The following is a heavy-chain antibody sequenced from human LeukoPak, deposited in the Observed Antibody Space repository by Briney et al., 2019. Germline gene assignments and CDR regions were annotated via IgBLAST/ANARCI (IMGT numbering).Heavy chain of an antibody. CDR3: ARVSGYDWESFYDY. D-gene: IGHD5-12*01. V-gene: IGHV4-59*01. Sequence: SETLSLTCTVSGGSISSYYRSWIRQPPGKGLEWIGYIYYSGSTNYNPSLKSRVTISVDTSKNQFSLKLSSVTAADTAMYYCARVSGYDWESFYDYWGQGSLVTVSS. J-gene: IGHJ4*02. CDR1: GGSISSYY. CDR2: IYYSGST.